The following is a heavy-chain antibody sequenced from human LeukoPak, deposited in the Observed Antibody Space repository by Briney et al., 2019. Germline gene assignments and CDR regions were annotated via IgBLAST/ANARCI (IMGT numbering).Heavy chain of an antibody. Sequence: GGSLRLSCAASGFTFSSYSMHWVRQAPGKGLEWVAFIRYDGSNKYYADSVKGRFTISRDNSKNTLYLQMNSLRAEDTAVYYCAKPEDLDYGDYVWTQYGMDVWGQGTTVTVSS. CDR1: GFTFSSYS. CDR3: AKPEDLDYGDYVWTQYGMDV. CDR2: IRYDGSNK. D-gene: IGHD4-17*01. V-gene: IGHV3-30*02. J-gene: IGHJ6*02.